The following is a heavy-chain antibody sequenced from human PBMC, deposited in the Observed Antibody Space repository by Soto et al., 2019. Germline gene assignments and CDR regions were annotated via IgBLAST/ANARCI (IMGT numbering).Heavy chain of an antibody. CDR3: ARLLRTAIDL. Sequence: GGSLRLSCAASGFTFSDHYMDWVRQAPGKGLEWVGRARNKVHSYTTAYAASVKGRFTISRDDSKNSLYLQMNSLKAEDTAVYFCARLLRTAIDLCGQGXLVT. CDR1: GFTFSDHY. D-gene: IGHD2-21*02. J-gene: IGHJ5*02. V-gene: IGHV3-72*01. CDR2: ARNKVHSYTT.